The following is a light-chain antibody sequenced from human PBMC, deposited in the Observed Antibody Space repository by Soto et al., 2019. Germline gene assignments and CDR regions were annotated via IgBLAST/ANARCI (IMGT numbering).Light chain of an antibody. CDR2: SNN. CDR1: SSNIGGNT. Sequence: QLVLTQPPSASGTPGQRVTISCSGSSSNIGGNTVNWYQQLPGTAPKLLIYSNNQWPSGVPDRFSGSKSGTSASLAISGLQSEDEAAYYCASWDDSLNAWLFGGGTKVTVL. CDR3: ASWDDSLNAWL. J-gene: IGLJ3*02. V-gene: IGLV1-44*01.